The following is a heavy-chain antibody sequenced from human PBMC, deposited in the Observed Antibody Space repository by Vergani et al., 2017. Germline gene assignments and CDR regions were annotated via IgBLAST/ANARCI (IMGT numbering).Heavy chain of an antibody. D-gene: IGHD3-16*01. CDR3: ETAFFLEGTGSYAGY. V-gene: IGHV1-69-2*01. CDR2: VDPEDGET. CDR1: VYTLTDYW. Sequence: VQLVQSGAEVKKPGTTVKISCKVSVYTLTDYWMHWVQQAPGKGLEWMGAVDPEDGETVYAEKFQARVTITADTSRDTVYLEVTRLKSDDTAVYYCETAFFLEGTGSYAGYWGQGTMVTVSS. J-gene: IGHJ4*02.